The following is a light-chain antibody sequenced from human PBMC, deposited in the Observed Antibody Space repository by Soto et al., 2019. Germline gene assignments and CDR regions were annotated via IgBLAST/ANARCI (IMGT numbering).Light chain of an antibody. V-gene: IGLV2-14*01. CDR2: GVT. Sequence: QSALTQPASVAGSPGQSITIPCNGTSKDIGGYNFVSWFQQPPGKAPKLLICGVTRRPSGVSDRFSGSKSGNTASLTISGLQAEHEADYYCNSYSGGNTLYVFGSGTKVTVL. J-gene: IGLJ1*01. CDR3: NSYSGGNTLYV. CDR1: SKDIGGYNF.